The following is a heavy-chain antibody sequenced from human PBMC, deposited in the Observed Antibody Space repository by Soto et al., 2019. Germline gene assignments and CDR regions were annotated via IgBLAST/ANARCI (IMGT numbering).Heavy chain of an antibody. Sequence: PGGSLRLSCVGTGLNFDDFAMHWVRQAPGKGLEWVSGITWNSRVLAYADSVKGRFTISRDNARNSLYLQMDSLRDEDTALYYCAKDESINWYSGHFRHWGQGTLVTVSS. J-gene: IGHJ1*01. CDR1: GLNFDDFA. CDR2: ITWNSRVL. CDR3: AKDESINWYSGHFRH. V-gene: IGHV3-9*01. D-gene: IGHD6-13*01.